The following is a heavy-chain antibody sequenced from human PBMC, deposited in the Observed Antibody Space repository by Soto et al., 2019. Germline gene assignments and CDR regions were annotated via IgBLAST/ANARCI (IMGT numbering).Heavy chain of an antibody. D-gene: IGHD3-3*01. CDR3: ARAKDYDFWGGKVPYGMDA. V-gene: IGHV4-38-2*01. Sequence: SXTLSLPSAVSGYSISSGYFWGWIRQPPGKGLEWIGSLYHASSTSYSSSLKSRVTISVDTSKNQFSLKLRSVTAADTAVYYCARAKDYDFWGGKVPYGMDAWGQGTTVTVSS. CDR2: LYHASST. J-gene: IGHJ6*01. CDR1: GYSISSGYF.